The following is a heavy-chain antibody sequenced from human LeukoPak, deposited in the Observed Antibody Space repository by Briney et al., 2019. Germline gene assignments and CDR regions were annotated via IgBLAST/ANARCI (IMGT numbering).Heavy chain of an antibody. D-gene: IGHD2-8*01. Sequence: PGGSLRLSCAASGFTFSSYGMHWVRQAPGKGLEWVAFIRYDGSNKYYADSVKGRFTISRDNSKNTLYLQMNSLRAEDTAVYYCAKVQGYCTNGVCRGSAPFDYWGQGTLVTVSS. J-gene: IGHJ4*02. V-gene: IGHV3-30*02. CDR3: AKVQGYCTNGVCRGSAPFDY. CDR1: GFTFSSYG. CDR2: IRYDGSNK.